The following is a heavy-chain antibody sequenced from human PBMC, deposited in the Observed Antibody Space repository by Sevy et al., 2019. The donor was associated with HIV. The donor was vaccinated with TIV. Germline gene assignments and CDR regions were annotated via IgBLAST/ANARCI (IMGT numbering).Heavy chain of an antibody. CDR2: ISGSGGST. CDR3: AKGGNATMIVVVITTEFYFDY. D-gene: IGHD3-22*01. Sequence: GGSLRLSCAASGFTFSSYAMSWVRQAPGKGLEWVSAISGSGGSTYYAHSVKGRFTISRDNSKNMLYLPMNSLTSEDTAVYYCAKGGNATMIVVVITTEFYFDYWGQGTLVTVSS. J-gene: IGHJ4*02. V-gene: IGHV3-23*01. CDR1: GFTFSSYA.